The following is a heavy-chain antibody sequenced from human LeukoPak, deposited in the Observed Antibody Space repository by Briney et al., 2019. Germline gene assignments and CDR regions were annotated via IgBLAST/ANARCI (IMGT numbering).Heavy chain of an antibody. CDR3: ARRRYYDSTGYFE. V-gene: IGHV4-39*01. J-gene: IGHJ1*01. CDR1: GDYISSSSYY. D-gene: IGHD3-22*01. Sequence: PSETLSLTCAVSGDYISSSSYYWGWIRQSPGTGLEWIGDIYHSGRTYYNPSLKSREAISIDTSKNQFSLRLRSMTAADTAVFYCARRRYYDSTGYFEWGRGTLVTVSS. CDR2: IYHSGRT.